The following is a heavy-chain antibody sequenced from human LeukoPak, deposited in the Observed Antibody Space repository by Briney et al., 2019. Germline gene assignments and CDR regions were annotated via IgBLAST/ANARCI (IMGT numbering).Heavy chain of an antibody. D-gene: IGHD3-10*01. J-gene: IGHJ6*02. Sequence: NPSETLSLTCAVYGGSFSGYYWSWIRQPPGKGLEWIGEINHSGSTNYNPSLKSRVTISVDTSKNQFSLKLSSVTAADTAVYYCARGFRLLNYGSGSRSYSMDVWGQGTTVTVSS. CDR3: ARGFRLLNYGSGSRSYSMDV. V-gene: IGHV4-34*01. CDR2: INHSGST. CDR1: GGSFSGYY.